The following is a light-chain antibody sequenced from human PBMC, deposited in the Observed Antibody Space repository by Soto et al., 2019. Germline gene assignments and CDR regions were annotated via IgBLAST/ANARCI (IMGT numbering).Light chain of an antibody. J-gene: IGKJ3*01. CDR3: QQSYSTPFP. CDR1: QSISSY. V-gene: IGKV1-39*01. Sequence: DLQMTQSPSSLSASVGDRVTITCRASQSISSYLNWYQQKPGKAPKLLIYAASSLQSGVPSRFSGSGSGTDFTLTISSLHPEDFATYYCQQSYSTPFPFGPGTKVDIK. CDR2: AAS.